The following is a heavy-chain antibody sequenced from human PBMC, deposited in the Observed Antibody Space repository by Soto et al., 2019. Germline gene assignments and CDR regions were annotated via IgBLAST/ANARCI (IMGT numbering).Heavy chain of an antibody. J-gene: IGHJ3*02. V-gene: IGHV1-46*01. CDR2: INPSGGST. D-gene: IGHD3-16*01. Sequence: ASVKVSCKASGYTITSYYMHWVRQAPGQGLEWMGIINPSGGSTGYAQKFQGRATMSRDTSTSTVYMELSSLRSEDTAVYSCARDRRDDKVWGSYSLGHGAFDIWGQGTMVTVSS. CDR3: ARDRRDDKVWGSYSLGHGAFDI. CDR1: GYTITSYY.